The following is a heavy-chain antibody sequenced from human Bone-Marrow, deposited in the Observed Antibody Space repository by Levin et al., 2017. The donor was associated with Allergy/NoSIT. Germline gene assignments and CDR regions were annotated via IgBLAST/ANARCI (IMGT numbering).Heavy chain of an antibody. D-gene: IGHD6-13*01. CDR1: GFTFGDYA. CDR2: IRSKAYGGTT. V-gene: IGHV3-49*04. Sequence: RGESLKISCTASGFTFGDYAMSWVRQAPGKGLEWVGFIRSKAYGGTTEYAASVKGRFTISRDDSKSIAYLQMNSLKTEDTAMYYCTRLAAAGCDYWGQGTLVTVSS. J-gene: IGHJ4*02. CDR3: TRLAAAGCDY.